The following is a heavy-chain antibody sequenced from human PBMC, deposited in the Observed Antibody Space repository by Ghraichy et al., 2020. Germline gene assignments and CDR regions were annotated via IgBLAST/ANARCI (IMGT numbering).Heavy chain of an antibody. D-gene: IGHD6-13*01. CDR1: GDSVSSNSAV. Sequence: SETLSLTCAISGDSVSSNSAVWHWIRQSPSRGLEWLGRTYYRSKWFNDYAVSVKSRITINSDTSKNQFSLQLNSATPEDTAVYYCASGAAAAGMGSCGQGTLVTVSS. V-gene: IGHV6-1*01. J-gene: IGHJ5*02. CDR3: ASGAAAAGMGS. CDR2: TYYRSKWFN.